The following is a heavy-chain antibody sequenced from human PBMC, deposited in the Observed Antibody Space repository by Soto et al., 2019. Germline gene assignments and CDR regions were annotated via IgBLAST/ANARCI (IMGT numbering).Heavy chain of an antibody. D-gene: IGHD2-21*02. CDR3: AAEIYLGGNCCHFDY. Sequence: SVKVSCKASGFTFTNSAVQWVRQARGQRLEWIGWIVVGSGNTNYVQNLQGRITITRDTSTSTAYMELSSLRSEDTAVYYFAAEIYLGGNCCHFDYWGQGTLVTVSS. CDR1: GFTFTNSA. CDR2: IVVGSGNT. J-gene: IGHJ4*02. V-gene: IGHV1-58*01.